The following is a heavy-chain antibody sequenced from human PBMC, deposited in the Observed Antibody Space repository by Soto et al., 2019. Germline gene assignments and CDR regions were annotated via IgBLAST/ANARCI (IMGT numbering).Heavy chain of an antibody. CDR2: VYDTGST. J-gene: IGHJ6*02. V-gene: IGHV4-59*08. CDR1: SGPSRSHN. Sequence: QVQLQQSGPGLVKPSETLSLTCTVSSGPSRSHNWGWIRQSPGRGLEWIGYVYDTGSTSYNPSLATRVTISAHTATNHISPTLSSVTAADTAVYYCVRQGIGALHGLVDVWGQGTTVSVSS. D-gene: IGHD1-26*01. CDR3: VRQGIGALHGLVDV.